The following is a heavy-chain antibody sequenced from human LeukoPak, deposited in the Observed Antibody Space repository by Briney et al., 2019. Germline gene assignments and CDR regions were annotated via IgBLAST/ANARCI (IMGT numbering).Heavy chain of an antibody. CDR1: GGTFSSYA. CDR3: ATPRVGYCSGGSRYWFDP. CDR2: IIPIFGTA. D-gene: IGHD2-15*01. Sequence: ASVKVSCKASGGTFSSYAISWVRQAPGQGLEWMGGIIPIFGTANYAQKFQGRVTITADESTSTAYMELSSLRSEDTAVYYCATPRVGYCSGGSRYWFDPWGQGTLVTVSS. J-gene: IGHJ5*02. V-gene: IGHV1-69*13.